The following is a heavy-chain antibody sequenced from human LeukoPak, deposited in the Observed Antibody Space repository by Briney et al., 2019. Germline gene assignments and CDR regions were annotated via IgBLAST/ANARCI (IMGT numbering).Heavy chain of an antibody. V-gene: IGHV6-1*01. CDR3: ARECEYNWKYCWFDP. CDR2: TYYRSKWFN. D-gene: IGHD1-7*01. J-gene: IGHJ5*02. CDR1: GDSVSSNSAA. Sequence: SQTLSLTCAISGDSVSSNSAAWNWIRQSPSRGLEWLGRTYYRSKWFNDYAVSVKSRITINPDTSKNQFSLQVNSVTPEDTAVYYWARECEYNWKYCWFDPWGQGTLVSVSS.